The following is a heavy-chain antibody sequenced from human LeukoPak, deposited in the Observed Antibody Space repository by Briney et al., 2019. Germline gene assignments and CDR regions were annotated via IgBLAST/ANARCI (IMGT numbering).Heavy chain of an antibody. CDR2: IYYSGTT. CDR3: ARESGYGSEDFDY. CDR1: SGPMSSYY. Sequence: SETLTLTCTVSSGPMSSYYWSWVRQSPGKGLEWIGYIYYSGTTNYNPSLKSRVTISVDTSKNQFSLKLSSVTAADTAVYYCARESGYGSEDFDYWGQGTLVTVSS. V-gene: IGHV4-59*01. D-gene: IGHD3-10*01. J-gene: IGHJ4*02.